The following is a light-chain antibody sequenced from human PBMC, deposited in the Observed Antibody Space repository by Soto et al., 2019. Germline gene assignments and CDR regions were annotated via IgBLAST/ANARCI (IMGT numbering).Light chain of an antibody. J-gene: IGKJ1*01. V-gene: IGKV1-5*01. CDR1: QSMSSW. Sequence: DIQMTQSPSTLSASVGDRVTITCRTSQSMSSWLAWYQQKPGKAPKLLIYDASSLERGVPSRFSGSGSGTEFTLTISSLQPDDFATYYCQQDNSYSVTFGQWTKVEIK. CDR2: DAS. CDR3: QQDNSYSVT.